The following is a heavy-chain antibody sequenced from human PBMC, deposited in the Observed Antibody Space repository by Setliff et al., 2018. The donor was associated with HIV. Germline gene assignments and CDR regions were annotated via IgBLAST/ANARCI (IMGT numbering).Heavy chain of an antibody. CDR3: ARAQLPPTYIDV. Sequence: SETLSLTCAVYGGSFSGYYWSWIRQPPGKGLEWIGEINHSGSTNYNMSLWSRVTISLDTSKNHLSLKLTSVTAADTAVYYCARAQLPPTYIDVWGKGTTVTVSS. J-gene: IGHJ6*03. V-gene: IGHV4-34*01. CDR2: INHSGST. CDR1: GGSFSGYY. D-gene: IGHD2-2*01.